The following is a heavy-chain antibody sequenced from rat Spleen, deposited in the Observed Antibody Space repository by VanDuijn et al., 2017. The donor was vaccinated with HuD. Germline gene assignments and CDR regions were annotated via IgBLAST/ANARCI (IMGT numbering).Heavy chain of an antibody. CDR2: ITHADGST. D-gene: IGHD1-12*02. CDR3: TTDSYFDGTYYPGGFDY. V-gene: IGHV5-31*01. J-gene: IGHJ3*01. CDR1: GFTLNQYW. Sequence: EVQLVESGGGLVQPGGSLKLSCIASGFTLNQYWMTWIRQAPGKGLEWVATITHADGSTYYPDSVKGRFTIPRDNAKNTLYLQMDSLRSEDTATYYCTTDSYFDGTYYPGGFDYWGQGTLVTVSS.